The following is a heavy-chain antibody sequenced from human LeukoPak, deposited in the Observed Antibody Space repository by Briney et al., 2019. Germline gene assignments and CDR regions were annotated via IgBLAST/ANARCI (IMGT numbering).Heavy chain of an antibody. J-gene: IGHJ4*02. CDR1: GYSFTGYW. D-gene: IGHD3-9*01. CDR2: IYPGDSDT. Sequence: GESLKISCKGSGYSFTGYWIGWVRQMPGKGLEWMGIIYPGDSDTRYSPSFQGQVTISADKSITTAYLQWSSLQASDTAMYYCAGQADYNVLTGYHKGHLDYWGQGTLVTVSS. V-gene: IGHV5-51*01. CDR3: AGQADYNVLTGYHKGHLDY.